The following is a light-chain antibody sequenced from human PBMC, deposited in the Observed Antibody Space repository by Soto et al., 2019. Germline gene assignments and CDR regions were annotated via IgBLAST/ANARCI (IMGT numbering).Light chain of an antibody. CDR3: VQRTSWPWT. Sequence: EIVLTQSPGTLSLSPGERATLSCRASQSVSSHLAWYQQKPGQAPRLLIYDASNRATGIRARFSGSRSGTDFTLTISSLAPEDFAVYHCVQRTSWPWTCGQGSKVDIK. J-gene: IGKJ1*01. CDR1: QSVSSH. CDR2: DAS. V-gene: IGKV3-11*01.